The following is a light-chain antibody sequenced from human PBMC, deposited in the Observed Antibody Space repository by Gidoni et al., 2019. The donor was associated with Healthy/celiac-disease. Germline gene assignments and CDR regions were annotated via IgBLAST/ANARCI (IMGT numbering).Light chain of an antibody. V-gene: IGKV1-5*03. CDR3: QQDNRYSGA. CDR1: QTITSW. CDR2: KAS. J-gene: IGKJ1*01. Sequence: IPMTQSPSTLSPSVGHRVHLTCRASQTITSWLAWYQQKPGKAPKLLIYKASSLESRVRSRFSGSGCGREYTNTISSLEAEDIVNYYCQQDNRYSGAFGQGTKVEIK.